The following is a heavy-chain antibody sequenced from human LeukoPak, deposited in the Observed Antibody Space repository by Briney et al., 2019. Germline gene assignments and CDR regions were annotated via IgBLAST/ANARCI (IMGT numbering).Heavy chain of an antibody. CDR3: AKDILTGYAHY. D-gene: IGHD3-9*01. CDR1: GFTFSSYW. Sequence: GGSLRLSFAASGFTFSSYWMHWVRQAPGKGLVWVSRINTDGSSTSYADSVKGRFTISRDNSKNTLYLQMNSLRAEDTAVYYCAKDILTGYAHYWGQGTLVTVSS. J-gene: IGHJ4*02. CDR2: INTDGSST. V-gene: IGHV3-74*01.